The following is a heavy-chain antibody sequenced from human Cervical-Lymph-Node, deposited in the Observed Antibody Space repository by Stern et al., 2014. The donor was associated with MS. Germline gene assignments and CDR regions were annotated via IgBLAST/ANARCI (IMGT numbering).Heavy chain of an antibody. CDR1: GGTFSTFA. CDR3: TRHQEGIAAS. D-gene: IGHD6-13*01. J-gene: IGHJ5*02. Sequence: QVKLVQSGAEVKKPGSSVKVSCKASGGTFSTFAISWVRQAPGQGLEWLGWIIPLFGAANSAQKFQCRVTFTADESVSTAYMELRSLRSDDTAVYYCTRHQEGIAASWGQGTLVTVSS. V-gene: IGHV1-69*01. CDR2: IIPLFGAA.